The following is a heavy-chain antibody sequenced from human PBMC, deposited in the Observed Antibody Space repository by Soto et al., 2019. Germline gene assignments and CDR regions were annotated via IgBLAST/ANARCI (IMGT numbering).Heavy chain of an antibody. D-gene: IGHD3-10*01. Sequence: QVQLQQWGAGLLKPSETLSLTCAVYGGSFSGYYWSWIRQTPGKGLEWIGEINHSGSTNYNPSLKSRVTISVDSSKNQFSLKLSSVTAADTAVYYCARVTMVRGVIGLMDYWGQGTLVTVSS. CDR1: GGSFSGYY. CDR2: INHSGST. CDR3: ARVTMVRGVIGLMDY. V-gene: IGHV4-34*01. J-gene: IGHJ4*02.